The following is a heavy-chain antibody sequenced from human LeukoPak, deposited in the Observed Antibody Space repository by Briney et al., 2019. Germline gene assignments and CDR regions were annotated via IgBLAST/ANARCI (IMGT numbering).Heavy chain of an antibody. CDR2: IYYSGST. CDR3: AVGVGATHDAFDI. CDR1: GGSISSYY. D-gene: IGHD1-26*01. V-gene: IGHV4-59*08. Sequence: TPSETLSLTCTVSGGSISSYYWSWIRQPPGKGLEWIGYIYYSGSTNYNSSLKSRVTISVDTSKNQFSLKLSSVTAADTAVYYCAVGVGATHDAFDIWGQGTMVTVSS. J-gene: IGHJ3*02.